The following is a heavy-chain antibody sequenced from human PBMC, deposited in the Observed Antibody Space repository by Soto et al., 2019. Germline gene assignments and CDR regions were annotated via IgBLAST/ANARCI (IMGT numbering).Heavy chain of an antibody. Sequence: QVQLQESGPGLVKPSQTLSLTCTVSGGSISSGGYYWSWIRQHPGKGLEWIGYIYYSGSTYYNPYHKCRVTISLDTSKNQFSLKLSSVFAADTAVYYCSRKLGRSVGSTDCAYWCQGTLVLVSS. CDR3: SRKLGRSVGSTDCAY. CDR1: GGSISSGGYY. CDR2: IYYSGST. V-gene: IGHV4-31*03. J-gene: IGHJ4*02. D-gene: IGHD2-15*01.